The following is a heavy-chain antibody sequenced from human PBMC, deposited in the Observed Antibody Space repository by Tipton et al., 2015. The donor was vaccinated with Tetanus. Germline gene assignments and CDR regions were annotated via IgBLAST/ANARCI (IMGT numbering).Heavy chain of an antibody. CDR1: AITFSTYA. CDR2: ISSSGGST. V-gene: IGHV3-23*01. D-gene: IGHD3-10*01. Sequence: SLRLSCADSAITFSTYAMSWVRQAPGKGLGWVSGISSSGGSTYYADSVKGRFTISRDNSKNTLFLQMNSLRAEDTAVYFCANMDTYFYHGRDVWGQGTTVTVSS. J-gene: IGHJ6*02. CDR3: ANMDTYFYHGRDV.